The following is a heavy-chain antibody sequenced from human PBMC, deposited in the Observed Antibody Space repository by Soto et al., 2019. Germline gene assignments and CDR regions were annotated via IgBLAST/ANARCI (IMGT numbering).Heavy chain of an antibody. CDR1: WYRLTSYW. Sequence: XXSLKVSCKGSWYRLTSYWISWVRQLAGKGLEWMGWXDPSEXYTNYRQSLQGXVTIAAGXXISTEYRKWRSRKASDNDMYYCARQDSDDDIDYWGQGTLVTVSS. CDR2: XDPSEXYT. D-gene: IGHD5-18*01. V-gene: IGHV5-10-1*01. J-gene: IGHJ4*02. CDR3: ARQDSDDDIDY.